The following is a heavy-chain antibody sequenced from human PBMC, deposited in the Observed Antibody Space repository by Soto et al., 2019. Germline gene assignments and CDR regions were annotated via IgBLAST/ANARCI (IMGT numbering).Heavy chain of an antibody. J-gene: IGHJ4*02. Sequence: QLQLQESGSGLVKPSQTLSLTCAVSGGSISSGGYSWSWIRQPPGKGLEWIGYIYHSGSTYYNPSPKSRVTISVDRSKNQFSLKLSSVTAADTAVYYCARVPSDSSGYYFDYWGQGTLVTVSS. V-gene: IGHV4-30-2*01. CDR1: GGSISSGGYS. CDR3: ARVPSDSSGYYFDY. CDR2: IYHSGST. D-gene: IGHD3-22*01.